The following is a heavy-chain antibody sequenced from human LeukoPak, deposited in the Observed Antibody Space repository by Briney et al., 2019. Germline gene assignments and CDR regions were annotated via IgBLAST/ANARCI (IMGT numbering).Heavy chain of an antibody. CDR1: GFSLITYN. CDR2: ISSTSSHI. J-gene: IGHJ4*02. Sequence: GSLRLSCAASGFSLITYNMNWVRRAPGKGLEWVSSISSTSSHIYYADSVKGRFTISRDNAKNSLYLQMNSLRAEDTAVYYCARAPYDILTGYSPYYFESWGQGTLVTVSS. CDR3: ARAPYDILTGYSPYYFES. V-gene: IGHV3-21*06. D-gene: IGHD3-9*01.